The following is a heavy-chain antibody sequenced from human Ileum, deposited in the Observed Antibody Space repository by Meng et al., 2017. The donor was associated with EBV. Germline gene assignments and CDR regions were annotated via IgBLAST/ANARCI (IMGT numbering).Heavy chain of an antibody. J-gene: IGHJ4*02. CDR2: ICRSGNS. V-gene: IGHV4-39*07. CDR3: ARDPAYPRGLFDS. D-gene: IGHD3-10*01. Sequence: HRPLQESGPGLGKPSETLSLTCRVSGDSISTCDHYWNWHRPSPGQGLVWRASICRSGNSYFAPSLKSRVSLSLDTYKNQFSLKLSSATAADTDLYYCARDPAYPRGLFDSLGQGILVTVSS. CDR1: GDSISTCDHY.